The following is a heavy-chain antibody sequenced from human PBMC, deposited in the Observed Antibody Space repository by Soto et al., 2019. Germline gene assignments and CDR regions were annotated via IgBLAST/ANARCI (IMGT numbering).Heavy chain of an antibody. J-gene: IGHJ4*02. CDR3: AREYYGTTTWIDY. Sequence: QVQLVQSAPEVQRPGDSVKVSCKTSGYTFTSYPYSWVRQAPGQGLEWMGWVNTYDGTTKIAQQFRDRITLNADKYAATVFMELRRLTSDDTAVYYCAREYYGTTTWIDYWGQGTLVAVSS. CDR2: VNTYDGTT. CDR1: GYTFTSYP. D-gene: IGHD1-7*01. V-gene: IGHV1-18*01.